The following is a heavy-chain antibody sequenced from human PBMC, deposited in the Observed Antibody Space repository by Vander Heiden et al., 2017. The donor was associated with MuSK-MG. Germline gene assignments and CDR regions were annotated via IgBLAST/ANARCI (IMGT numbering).Heavy chain of an antibody. V-gene: IGHV3-7*01. Sequence: EVQLVESGGGLVQPGGSLRLSCAASGFTFSSYWMSWVRQAPGKGLEWVANIKQDGSEKYYVDSVKGRFTISRDNAKNSLYLQMNSLRAEDTAVYYCARVPSRAAVAEGYFDYWGQGTLVTVSS. CDR3: ARVPSRAAVAEGYFDY. CDR1: GFTFSSYW. J-gene: IGHJ4*02. CDR2: IKQDGSEK. D-gene: IGHD6-19*01.